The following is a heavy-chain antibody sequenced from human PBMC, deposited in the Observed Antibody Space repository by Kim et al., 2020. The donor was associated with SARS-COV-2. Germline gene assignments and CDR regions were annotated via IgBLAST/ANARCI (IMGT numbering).Heavy chain of an antibody. V-gene: IGHV5-51*01. Sequence: GESLKISCKGSGYSFTSYWIGWVRQMPGKGLEWMGIIYPGDSDTRYSPSFQGQVTISADKSISTAYLQWSSLKASDTAMYYCARSNVRALRDYDFGMDVWGQRTTVTVSS. J-gene: IGHJ6*02. CDR1: GYSFTSYW. CDR3: ARSNVRALRDYDFGMDV. D-gene: IGHD3-10*02. CDR2: IYPGDSDT.